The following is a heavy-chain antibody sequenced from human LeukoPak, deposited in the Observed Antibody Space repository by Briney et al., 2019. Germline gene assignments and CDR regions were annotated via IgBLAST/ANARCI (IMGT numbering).Heavy chain of an antibody. V-gene: IGHV1-8*01. CDR2: MNPNSGNT. CDR1: GYTFTSYD. D-gene: IGHD6-19*01. Sequence: ASVKVSCKASGYTFTSYDINWVRQATGQGLEWMGWMNPNSGNTGYAQKFQGRVTMTRNTSISTAYMELSSLRSEDTAVYYCARGQDSSGWYTLYYFDYWGQGTLVTVSP. J-gene: IGHJ4*02. CDR3: ARGQDSSGWYTLYYFDY.